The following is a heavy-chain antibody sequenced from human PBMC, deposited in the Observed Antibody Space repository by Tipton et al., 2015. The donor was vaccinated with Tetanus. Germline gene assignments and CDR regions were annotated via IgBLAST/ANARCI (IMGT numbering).Heavy chain of an antibody. V-gene: IGHV4-61*01. Sequence: TLSLTCTVSGGSINSVNYYWSWIRQPPGKGLEWIGYVFHSGSTKYNPSLKSRVTISVDTSKNQFSLKLTSLTAADTAIYYCARTFPVGGSRIRGGCPFDVWGQGTLVTVAS. CDR2: VFHSGST. D-gene: IGHD2-15*01. CDR1: GGSINSVNYY. CDR3: ARTFPVGGSRIRGGCPFDV. J-gene: IGHJ3*01.